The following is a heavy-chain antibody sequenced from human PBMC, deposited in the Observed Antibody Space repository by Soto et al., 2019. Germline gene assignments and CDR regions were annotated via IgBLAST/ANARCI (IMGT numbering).Heavy chain of an antibody. J-gene: IGHJ4*02. V-gene: IGHV5-10-1*01. Sequence: GESLKISCKGSGYSFTSYWISWVRQMPGKGLEWMGRIDPSDSYTNYSPSFQGHVTISADKSISTAYLQWSSLKASDTAMYYCARRIAVAVTDDYWGQGTLVTVSS. CDR1: GYSFTSYW. CDR2: IDPSDSYT. D-gene: IGHD6-19*01. CDR3: ARRIAVAVTDDY.